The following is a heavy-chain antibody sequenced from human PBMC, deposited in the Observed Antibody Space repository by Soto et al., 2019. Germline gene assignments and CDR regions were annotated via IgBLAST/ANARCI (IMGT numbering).Heavy chain of an antibody. CDR3: ASRERVDAFDI. D-gene: IGHD1-26*01. CDR2: IIPILGSA. CDR1: GGSFSSNA. Sequence: SVKVSCKASGGSFSSNAISWVRQAPGHGLEWMGGIIPILGSANYAQKFQDRLTITADGSTTTTYMELNSLRSEDAAVYYCASRERVDAFDIWGQGTLVTVSS. V-gene: IGHV1-69*13. J-gene: IGHJ3*02.